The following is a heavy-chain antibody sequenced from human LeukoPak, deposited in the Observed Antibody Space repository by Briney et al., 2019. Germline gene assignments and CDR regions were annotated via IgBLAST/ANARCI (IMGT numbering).Heavy chain of an antibody. CDR3: ARGLAAAHNMDV. V-gene: IGHV1-69*13. Sequence: GASVKVSCKASGYTFTGYHMHWVRQAPGQGLEWMGRIIPVFSITIYAQKFQGRVTITADESTSTAYMELSSLRSEDTAVYYCARGLAAAHNMDVWGKGTTVTISS. CDR2: IIPVFSIT. J-gene: IGHJ6*03. D-gene: IGHD6-25*01. CDR1: GYTFTGYH.